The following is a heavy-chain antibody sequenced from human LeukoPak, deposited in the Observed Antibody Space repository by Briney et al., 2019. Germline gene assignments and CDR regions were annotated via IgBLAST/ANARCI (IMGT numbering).Heavy chain of an antibody. D-gene: IGHD5-24*01. J-gene: IGHJ4*02. CDR2: ISGSGVST. Sequence: GGSLRLSCAASGFTFRSYAMTWVRQAPGKGLEWVSSISGSGVSTYYADSVKGRFTISRDNSKNTLYLLMNSLRAEDTAVYYCAKLRGDGYNSFDYWGQGTLVTVSS. CDR1: GFTFRSYA. CDR3: AKLRGDGYNSFDY. V-gene: IGHV3-23*01.